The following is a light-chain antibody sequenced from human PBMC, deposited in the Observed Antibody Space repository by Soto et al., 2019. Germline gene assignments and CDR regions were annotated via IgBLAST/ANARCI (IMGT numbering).Light chain of an antibody. J-gene: IGLJ2*01. V-gene: IGLV2-14*01. CDR3: SSYTSSSTPHVV. Sequence: QSVLTQPASVSGSAGQSITISCTGTSSDVGGYNYVSWYQQHPGKAPKLMIYEVSNRPSGVSNRFSGSKSGNTASLTISGLQAEDEADYYCSSYTSSSTPHVVFGGGTKVTVL. CDR2: EVS. CDR1: SSDVGGYNY.